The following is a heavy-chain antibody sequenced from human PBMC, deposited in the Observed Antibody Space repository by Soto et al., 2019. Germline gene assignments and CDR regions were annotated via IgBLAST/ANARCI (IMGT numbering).Heavy chain of an antibody. J-gene: IGHJ3*02. CDR3: ASFYCSGGSCYGRRAFDI. Sequence: QVQLVQSGAEVKKPGSSVKVSCKASGGTFSSYTISWVRQAPGQGLEWMGRIIPILGIANYAQKFQGRVTITVDKSTSTAYMELSSLKTEDTAAYYCASFYCSGGSCYGRRAFDIWGQGTMVTVSS. CDR2: IIPILGIA. CDR1: GGTFSSYT. D-gene: IGHD2-15*01. V-gene: IGHV1-69*02.